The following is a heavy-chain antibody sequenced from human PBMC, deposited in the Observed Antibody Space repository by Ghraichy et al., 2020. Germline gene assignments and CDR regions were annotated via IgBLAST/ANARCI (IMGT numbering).Heavy chain of an antibody. CDR1: GYTFTSYD. V-gene: IGHV1-8*01. CDR2: MNPNSGNT. CDR3: ARSPKHCDTYYFDY. Sequence: ASVKVSCKASGYTFTSYDINWVRQATGQGLEWMGWMNPNSGNTGYAQKFQGRVTMTRNTSISTAYMELSSLRSEDTAVYYCARSPKHCDTYYFDYWGQGTLVTVSS. J-gene: IGHJ4*02. D-gene: IGHD2/OR15-2a*01.